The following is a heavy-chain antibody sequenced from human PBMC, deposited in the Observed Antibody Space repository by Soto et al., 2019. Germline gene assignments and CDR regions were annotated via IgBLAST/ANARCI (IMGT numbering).Heavy chain of an antibody. CDR3: ARVRRCSSTSCPSTWFDP. Sequence: QVQLQESGPGLVKPSGTLSLTCAVSSGSISSSNWWCWVRQPPGKGLEWIGEIYHSGSTNYNPSLKSRVTISVDKSKNQFSLKLSSVTAADTAVYYCARVRRCSSTSCPSTWFDPCGQGTLVNVSS. J-gene: IGHJ5*02. D-gene: IGHD2-2*01. V-gene: IGHV4-4*02. CDR1: SGSISSSNW. CDR2: IYHSGST.